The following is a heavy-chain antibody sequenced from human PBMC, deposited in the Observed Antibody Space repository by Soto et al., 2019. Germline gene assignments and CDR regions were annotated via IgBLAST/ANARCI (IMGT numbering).Heavy chain of an antibody. V-gene: IGHV3-30-3*01. CDR2: ISYDGSNK. Sequence: QVQLVESGGGVVQPGRSLRLSCAASGFTFSSYAMHWVRQAPGKGLEWVAVISYDGSNKYYADSVKGRFTISRDNSKNTLYLQMNSLRAEDTAEYYCARDAHIVVVVAATPGYFDYWGQGTLVTVSS. D-gene: IGHD2-15*01. J-gene: IGHJ4*02. CDR3: ARDAHIVVVVAATPGYFDY. CDR1: GFTFSSYA.